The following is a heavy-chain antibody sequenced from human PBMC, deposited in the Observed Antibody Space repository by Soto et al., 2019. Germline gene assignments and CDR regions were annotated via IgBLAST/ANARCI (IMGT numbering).Heavy chain of an antibody. V-gene: IGHV4-4*02. J-gene: IGHJ4*02. CDR1: GVSISSNNW. CDR3: ARISRYQYDSSEGSFDC. CDR2: MYHTGST. Sequence: QVQLQESGPGLVKPSGTLSLTCAVSGVSISSNNWWSWVRQPPGKGLEWSGEMYHTGSTNYNPSLKSRVTISVDKSKNHFSLELNSVTAADTAVDYCARISRYQYDSSEGSFDCWGQGTLVTVSS. D-gene: IGHD3-22*01.